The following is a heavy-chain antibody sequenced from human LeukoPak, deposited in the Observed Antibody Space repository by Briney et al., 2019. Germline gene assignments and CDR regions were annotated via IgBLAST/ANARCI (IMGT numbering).Heavy chain of an antibody. CDR2: IIPIFGTA. V-gene: IGHV1-69*06. CDR3: ASEENSSSSGSAYYMDV. D-gene: IGHD6-6*01. Sequence: GASVKASCKASGYTFTSYGISWVRQAPGQGLEWMGGIIPIFGTANYAQKFQGRVTITADKSTSTAYMELSSLRSEDTAVYYCASEENSSSSGSAYYMDVWGKGTTVTVSS. J-gene: IGHJ6*03. CDR1: GYTFTSYG.